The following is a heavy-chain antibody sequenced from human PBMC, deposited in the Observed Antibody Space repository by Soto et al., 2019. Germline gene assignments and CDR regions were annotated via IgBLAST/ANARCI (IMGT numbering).Heavy chain of an antibody. J-gene: IGHJ5*02. CDR2: IIPIFGTA. CDR3: ARGFPLWFDP. Sequence: GASVKVSCKASGGTFSSYAISWVRQAPGQGLEWMGEIIPIFGTANYAQKFQGRVTITADESTSTAYMELSSLRSEDTAVYYCARGFPLWFDPWGQGTLVTVSS. V-gene: IGHV1-69*13. D-gene: IGHD3-3*01. CDR1: GGTFSSYA.